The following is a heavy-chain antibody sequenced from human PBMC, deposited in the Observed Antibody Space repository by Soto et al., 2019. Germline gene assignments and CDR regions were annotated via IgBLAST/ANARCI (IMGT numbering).Heavy chain of an antibody. D-gene: IGHD6-19*01. J-gene: IGHJ4*02. V-gene: IGHV1-18*01. CDR1: GYTFTSYG. Sequence: QVQLVQSGAEVKKPGASVKVSCKASGYTFTSYGISWVRQAPGQGPEWMGWISAYNGNTNYAQKLQGRVTMTTDTTTNKEYMEQSRLTSDDTAVYYCARHRSAVAGHEMFDYWGQGTLVTVSS. CDR3: ARHRSAVAGHEMFDY. CDR2: ISAYNGNT.